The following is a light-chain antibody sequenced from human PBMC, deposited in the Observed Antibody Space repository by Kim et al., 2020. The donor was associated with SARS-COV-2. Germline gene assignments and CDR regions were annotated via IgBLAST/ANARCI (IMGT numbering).Light chain of an antibody. Sequence: QSALTHPRSVSGSPGQSVTISCTGTSSDVGGYNYASWYQQHPGKAPKLMIYDVSKRPSGVPDRFSGSKSGNTASLTISGLQAEDEADYYCCSYAGSLWVFGGGTQLTVL. CDR3: CSYAGSLWV. J-gene: IGLJ3*02. V-gene: IGLV2-11*01. CDR1: SSDVGGYNY. CDR2: DVS.